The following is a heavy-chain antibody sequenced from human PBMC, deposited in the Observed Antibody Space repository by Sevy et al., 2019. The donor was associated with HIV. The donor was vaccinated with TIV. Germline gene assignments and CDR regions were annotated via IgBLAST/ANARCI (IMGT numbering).Heavy chain of an antibody. Sequence: GGSLRLSCAASGFTFSNYAMGWVRQAPGKGLEWVALISHDGINEYYADSVKGRFTISRDNSKNTVYLEMNSLRNEDTAIYFCANAYSGSYSHSYLYALDVWGQGTTVTVSS. J-gene: IGHJ6*02. D-gene: IGHD1-26*01. CDR2: ISHDGINE. CDR3: ANAYSGSYSHSYLYALDV. V-gene: IGHV3-30*18. CDR1: GFTFSNYA.